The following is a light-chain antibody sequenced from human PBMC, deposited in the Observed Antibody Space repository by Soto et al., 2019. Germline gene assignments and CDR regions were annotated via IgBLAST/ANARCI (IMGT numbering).Light chain of an antibody. Sequence: QSVLTQPPSASGTPGQRVTISCSGSSSNIGSNTVNWYQQLPGTAPKLLIYSNNQRPSGVPDRFSGSKCGTSASLAISGLQSEDEADYYCAAWDDSLNGPHVVFGGGTKVTVL. CDR1: SSNIGSNT. CDR2: SNN. J-gene: IGLJ2*01. CDR3: AAWDDSLNGPHVV. V-gene: IGLV1-44*01.